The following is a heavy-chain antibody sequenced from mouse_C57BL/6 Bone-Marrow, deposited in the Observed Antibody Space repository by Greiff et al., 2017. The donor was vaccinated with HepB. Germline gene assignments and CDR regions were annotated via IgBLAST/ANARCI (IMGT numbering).Heavy chain of an antibody. D-gene: IGHD1-1*01. CDR3: ARGPPYYGSRGFDY. Sequence: QVQLKQSGAELVRPGTSVKMSCKASGYTFTNYWIGWAKQRPGHGLEWIGDIYPGGGYTNYNEKFKGKATLTADKSSSTAYMQFSSLTSEDSAIYYCARGPPYYGSRGFDYWGQGTTLTVSS. V-gene: IGHV1-63*01. CDR1: GYTFTNYW. CDR2: IYPGGGYT. J-gene: IGHJ2*01.